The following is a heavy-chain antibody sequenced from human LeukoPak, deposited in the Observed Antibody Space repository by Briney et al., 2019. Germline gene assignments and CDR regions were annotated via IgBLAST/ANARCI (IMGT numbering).Heavy chain of an antibody. CDR1: RGSMSSGGYS. Sequence: SETLSLTCAVSRGSMSSGGYSWSWIRQPPGKGLEWIGYIYHSGSTYYNPSLKSRVTISVDRSKNQFSLKLSSVTAADTAVYYCARDRGAEYCSSTSCYRDNWFDPWGQGTLLTVSS. CDR2: IYHSGST. V-gene: IGHV4-30-2*01. D-gene: IGHD2-2*02. CDR3: ARDRGAEYCSSTSCYRDNWFDP. J-gene: IGHJ5*02.